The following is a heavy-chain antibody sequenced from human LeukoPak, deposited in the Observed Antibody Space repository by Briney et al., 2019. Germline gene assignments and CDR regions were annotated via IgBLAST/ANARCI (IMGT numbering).Heavy chain of an antibody. CDR1: GFTFSSYS. J-gene: IGHJ4*02. CDR2: ISSSSSTI. D-gene: IGHD1-26*01. Sequence: GGSLRLSCAASGFTFSSYSMNWVRQAPGKGLEWVSYISSSSSTIYYADSVKGRFTISRDNAKNSLYLQMNSLRDEDTAVYYCARESPWELLGSNSFDYWGQGTLVTVSS. CDR3: ARESPWELLGSNSFDY. V-gene: IGHV3-48*02.